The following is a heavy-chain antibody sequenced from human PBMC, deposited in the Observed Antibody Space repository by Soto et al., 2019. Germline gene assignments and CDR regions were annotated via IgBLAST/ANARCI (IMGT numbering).Heavy chain of an antibody. CDR2: MNPNSGNT. V-gene: IGHV1-8*01. Sequence: GASVKVSCKASGYTFTSYDINWVRQATGQGLEWMGWMNPNSGNTGYAQKFQGRVTMTRNTSISTAYMELSSLRSEDTAVYYCARVSAYYDFWSGYYNLGYWGQGTLVTVSS. CDR3: ARVSAYYDFWSGYYNLGY. J-gene: IGHJ4*02. CDR1: GYTFTSYD. D-gene: IGHD3-3*01.